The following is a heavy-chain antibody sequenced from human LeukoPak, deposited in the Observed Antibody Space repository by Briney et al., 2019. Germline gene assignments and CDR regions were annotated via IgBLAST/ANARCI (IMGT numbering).Heavy chain of an antibody. Sequence: GGSLRLSCAASGFTFSSYAMSWVRQAPGKGLEWVSGISGSGGSTYYADSVKGRFTISRDNSKNTLDLQMNSLRAEDTAVYYCAKVDPPGLLWFGESSLYFDYWGQGTLVTVSS. CDR3: AKVDPPGLLWFGESSLYFDY. D-gene: IGHD3-10*01. J-gene: IGHJ4*02. CDR1: GFTFSSYA. CDR2: ISGSGGST. V-gene: IGHV3-23*01.